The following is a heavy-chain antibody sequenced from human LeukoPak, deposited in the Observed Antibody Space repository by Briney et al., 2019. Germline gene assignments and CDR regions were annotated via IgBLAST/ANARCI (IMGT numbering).Heavy chain of an antibody. CDR1: GFTFSSYS. J-gene: IGHJ4*02. D-gene: IGHD3-10*01. CDR3: ARGTKSGRGVIDGDPYYFDY. Sequence: GGSLRLSCAASGFTFSSYSMNWVRQAPGKGLEWVSYISSSSSTIYYADSVKGRFTISRDNSKNTLYLQMNSLRAEDTAVYYCARGTKSGRGVIDGDPYYFDYWGQGTLVTVSS. V-gene: IGHV3-48*01. CDR2: ISSSSSTI.